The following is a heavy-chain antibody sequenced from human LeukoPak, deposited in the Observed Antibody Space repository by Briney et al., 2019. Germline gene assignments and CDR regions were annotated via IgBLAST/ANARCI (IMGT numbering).Heavy chain of an antibody. CDR3: ARDLHPLSSSWVNWFDP. CDR1: GLTVSSNY. J-gene: IGHJ5*02. CDR2: IYGSGGT. V-gene: IGHV3-53*01. Sequence: PGGSLRLSCAASGLTVSSNYMNWVRQAPGKGLEWVSIIYGSGGTYYADSVKGRFTISRDNSKNTVFLQMNSLRAEDTAVYYCARDLHPLSSSWVNWFDPWGQGTLVTVSS. D-gene: IGHD6-13*01.